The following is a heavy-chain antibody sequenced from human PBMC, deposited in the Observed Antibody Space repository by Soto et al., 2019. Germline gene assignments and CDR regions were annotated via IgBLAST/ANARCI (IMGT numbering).Heavy chain of an antibody. CDR1: GFSFSSYG. V-gene: IGHV3-30*03. D-gene: IGHD1-26*01. J-gene: IGHJ1*01. Sequence: QVQLVESGGGVVQPGRSLRLSCAASGFSFSSYGLHWVRQAPGKGLEWVAVISNDGSNKYYADSVKGRFTISRDNSKNSLYLQMNRLRAEDTAVYYCARDYYSGTFQYWGQGTLVTVSS. CDR2: ISNDGSNK. CDR3: ARDYYSGTFQY.